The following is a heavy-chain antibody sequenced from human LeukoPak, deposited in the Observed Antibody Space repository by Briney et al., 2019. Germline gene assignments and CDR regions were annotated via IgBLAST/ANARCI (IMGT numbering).Heavy chain of an antibody. CDR1: GGSISSYY. Sequence: SETLSLTCTVSGGSISSYYWSWIRQPPGKGLEGIGYIYYSGSTNYNPSLKSRVTISVDTSKNQFSLKLSSVTAADTAVYYCARDRNHAGLWFGSLTDAFDIWGQGTMVTVSS. J-gene: IGHJ3*02. D-gene: IGHD3-10*01. V-gene: IGHV4-59*01. CDR2: IYYSGST. CDR3: ARDRNHAGLWFGSLTDAFDI.